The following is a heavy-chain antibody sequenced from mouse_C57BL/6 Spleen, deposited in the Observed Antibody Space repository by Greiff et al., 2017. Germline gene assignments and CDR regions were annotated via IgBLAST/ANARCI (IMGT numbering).Heavy chain of an antibody. CDR3: ARRGAYYSNYGDY. D-gene: IGHD2-5*01. J-gene: IGHJ2*01. CDR1: GYTFTSYW. CDR2: IYPSDSET. Sequence: QVQLQQPGAELVRPGSSVKLSCKASGYTFTSYWMDWVKQRPGQGLEWIGNIYPSDSETHYNQKFKDKATLTVDKSSSTAYMQLSSLTSEDSAVYYCARRGAYYSNYGDYWGQGTTLTVSS. V-gene: IGHV1-61*01.